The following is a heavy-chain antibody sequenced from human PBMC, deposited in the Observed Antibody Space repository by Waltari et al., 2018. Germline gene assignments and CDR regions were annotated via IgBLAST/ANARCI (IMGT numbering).Heavy chain of an antibody. V-gene: IGHV3-53*04. CDR2: IYTGEST. D-gene: IGHD3-16*01. CDR1: GFSVSMYY. J-gene: IGHJ3*01. CDR3: ARSLGGDAFDL. Sequence: EGLLEESGGGSVQPGGSLRLPCAAYGFSVSMYYMNWVRQAPGQGLEWVSIIYTGESTYYADSVRGRFTISRHNSQNTLSLEMNSLTSDDTGIYYCARSLGGDAFDLWGQGTMVAVSS.